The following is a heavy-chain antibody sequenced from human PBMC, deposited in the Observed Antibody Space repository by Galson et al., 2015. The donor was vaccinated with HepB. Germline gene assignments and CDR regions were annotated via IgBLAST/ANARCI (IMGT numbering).Heavy chain of an antibody. D-gene: IGHD4-23*01. J-gene: IGHJ3*02. CDR1: RYTLTELS. Sequence: SVKVSCKVSRYTLTELSMHWVRQAPGKGLEWMGGFDPEDGETIYAQKFQGRVTMTEDTSTDTAYMELSSLRSEDTAVYYCATRTAGGNSFAFDIWGQGTMVTVSS. V-gene: IGHV1-24*01. CDR3: ATRTAGGNSFAFDI. CDR2: FDPEDGET.